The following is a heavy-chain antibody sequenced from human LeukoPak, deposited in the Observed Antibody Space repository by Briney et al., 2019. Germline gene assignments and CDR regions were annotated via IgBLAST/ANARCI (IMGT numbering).Heavy chain of an antibody. J-gene: IGHJ4*02. V-gene: IGHV3-30*06. CDR3: ARATRYDVPLRPLDY. Sequence: GGSLRLSCAASGFTFSSYGMHWVRQAPGKGLEWVAVISYDGSNKYYADSVKGRFTISRDNSKNTLYLQMNSLRAEDTAVYYCARATRYDVPLRPLDYWGQGTLVTVSS. CDR2: ISYDGSNK. D-gene: IGHD3-9*01. CDR1: GFTFSSYG.